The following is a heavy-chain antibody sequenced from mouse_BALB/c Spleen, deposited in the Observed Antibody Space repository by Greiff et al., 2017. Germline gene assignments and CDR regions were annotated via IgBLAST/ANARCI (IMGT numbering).Heavy chain of an antibody. CDR3: ARWTTVVATDYAMDY. V-gene: IGHV3-2*02. CDR2: ISYSGST. J-gene: IGHJ4*01. D-gene: IGHD1-1*01. Sequence: EVKLVESGPGLVKPSQSLSLTCTVTGYSITSDYAWNWIRQFPGNKLEWMGYISYSGSTSYNPSLKSRISITRDTSKNQFFLQLNSVTTEDTATYYCARWTTVVATDYAMDYWGQGTSVTVSS. CDR1: GYSITSDYA.